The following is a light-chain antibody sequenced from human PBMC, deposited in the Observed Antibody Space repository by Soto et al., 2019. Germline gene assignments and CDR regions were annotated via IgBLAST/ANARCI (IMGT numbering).Light chain of an antibody. CDR1: QGISSW. V-gene: IGKV1D-12*01. Sequence: DIQMTQSPSSVSASVGDRVTITFRASQGISSWLGWYQQKPGKAPKLLIYAASSLQSGVPSRFSGSGFVTDFSLTISSLQHDDFAAYYCQQANSFPITFGQGTRLEIK. CDR2: AAS. CDR3: QQANSFPIT. J-gene: IGKJ5*01.